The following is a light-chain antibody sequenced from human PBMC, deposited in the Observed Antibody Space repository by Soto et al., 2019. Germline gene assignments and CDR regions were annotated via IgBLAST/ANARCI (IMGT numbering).Light chain of an antibody. CDR1: QSVSSSY. Sequence: EIVFTQSPGTLSFSPGGRATLSCRASQSVSSSYLAWYQQKPGQAPRLVIYGASSRATGIPDRFSGSGSGTDFTLTISRLEPEDFAVYYCQQYGSSRWTFGQGTKVDIK. J-gene: IGKJ1*01. CDR2: GAS. V-gene: IGKV3-20*01. CDR3: QQYGSSRWT.